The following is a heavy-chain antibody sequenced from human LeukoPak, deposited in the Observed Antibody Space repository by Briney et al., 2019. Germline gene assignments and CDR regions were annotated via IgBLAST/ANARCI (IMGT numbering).Heavy chain of an antibody. D-gene: IGHD6-19*01. V-gene: IGHV3-30-3*01. Sequence: GGSLRLSCAASGFTFSSYAMHWVRQAPGKGLEWVAVISYDGSNKYYADSVKGRFTISRDNSKNTLYLQMNSLRAEDTAVYYCARHPQPAVAGAGGYGMDAWGQGTTVTVSS. CDR2: ISYDGSNK. CDR1: GFTFSSYA. J-gene: IGHJ6*02. CDR3: ARHPQPAVAGAGGYGMDA.